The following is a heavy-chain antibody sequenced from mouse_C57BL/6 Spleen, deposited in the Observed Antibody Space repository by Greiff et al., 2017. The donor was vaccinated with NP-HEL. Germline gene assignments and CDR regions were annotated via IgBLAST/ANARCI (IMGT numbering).Heavy chain of an antibody. J-gene: IGHJ4*01. CDR3: ATPFYYDRGYYYAMDY. CDR2: IHPNSGST. D-gene: IGHD2-4*01. V-gene: IGHV1-64*01. Sequence: VQLQQSGAELVKPGASVKLSCKASGYTFTSYWMHWVKQRPGQGLEWIGMIHPNSGSTNYNEKFKSKATLTVDKSSSTAYMQLSSLTSEDSAVYYCATPFYYDRGYYYAMDYWGQGTSVTVSS. CDR1: GYTFTSYW.